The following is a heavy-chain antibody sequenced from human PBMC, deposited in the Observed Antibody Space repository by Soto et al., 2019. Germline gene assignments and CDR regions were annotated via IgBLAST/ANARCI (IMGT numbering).Heavy chain of an antibody. Sequence: SETLSLTCIVSGGSISSYYWSWIRQPPGKGLEWIGYIYYSGSTNYNPSLKSRVTISVDTSKNQFSLKLSSVTAADTAVYYCAGTRGYCSGGSCPTVVDYWGQRTLVTVSS. D-gene: IGHD2-15*01. V-gene: IGHV4-59*01. CDR1: GGSISSYY. CDR2: IYYSGST. J-gene: IGHJ4*02. CDR3: AGTRGYCSGGSCPTVVDY.